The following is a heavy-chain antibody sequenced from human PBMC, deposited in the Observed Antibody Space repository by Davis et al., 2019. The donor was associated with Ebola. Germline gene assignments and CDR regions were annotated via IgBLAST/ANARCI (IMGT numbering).Heavy chain of an antibody. CDR3: ARVGTTPYYYYGMDV. V-gene: IGHV3-72*01. Sequence: PGGSLRLSCAASGFTFSDHYMDWVRQAPGKGLEWVGRTRNKANSYTTEYAASVKGRFTISRDDSKNSLYLQMNSLKTEDTAVYYCARVGTTPYYYYGMDVWGQGTTATVSS. CDR1: GFTFSDHY. CDR2: TRNKANSYTT. J-gene: IGHJ6*02. D-gene: IGHD4-11*01.